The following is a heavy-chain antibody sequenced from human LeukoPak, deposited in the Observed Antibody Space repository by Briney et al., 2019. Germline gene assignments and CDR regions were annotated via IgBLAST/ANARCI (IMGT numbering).Heavy chain of an antibody. D-gene: IGHD6-25*01. CDR2: IHSSGTT. CDR1: GDSISAYY. CDR3: ARGGASSEWFDP. Sequence: KPSETLSLTCTASGDSISAYYWSWIRQTPGKGLEWIAFIHSSGTTNYNPSLKSRVSISVDTSNNQFSLSVNSVTAADTAVYYCARGGASSEWFDPWGQGTLVTVSS. V-gene: IGHV4-59*01. J-gene: IGHJ5*02.